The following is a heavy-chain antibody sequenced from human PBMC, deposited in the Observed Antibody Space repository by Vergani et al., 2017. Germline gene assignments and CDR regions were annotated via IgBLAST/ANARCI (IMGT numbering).Heavy chain of an antibody. J-gene: IGHJ4*02. V-gene: IGHV3-21*01. D-gene: IGHD3-9*01. CDR1: GFTFSSYS. Sequence: EVQLVESGGGLVKPGGSLRLSCAASGFTFSSYSMNWVRQAPGKGLEWVSSISSSSSYIYYADSVKGRFTISRDNAKNSLYLQMNSLRAEDTAVYYCAREPPLTGFFDYWGQGTLVTVSS. CDR2: ISSSSSYI. CDR3: AREPPLTGFFDY.